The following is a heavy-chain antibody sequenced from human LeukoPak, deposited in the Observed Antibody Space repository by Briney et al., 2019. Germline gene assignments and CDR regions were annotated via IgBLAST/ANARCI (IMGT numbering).Heavy chain of an antibody. V-gene: IGHV4-61*02. CDR1: GGSISSGSYY. CDR3: ARATSLEYCGGDCYPDN. D-gene: IGHD2-21*02. CDR2: IYTSGST. Sequence: SETLSLTCTVSGGSISSGSYYWSWIRQPAGKGLEWIGRIYTSGSTDYNPSLKSRVTISIDTSKNQFSLNLRSVTAADSAVYYCARATSLEYCGGDCYPDNWGQGTLVTVSS. J-gene: IGHJ4*02.